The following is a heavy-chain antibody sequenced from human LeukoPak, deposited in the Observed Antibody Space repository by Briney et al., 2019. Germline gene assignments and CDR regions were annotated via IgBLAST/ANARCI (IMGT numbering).Heavy chain of an antibody. CDR2: IFWNDDK. CDR3: AHRGNYGSGSSSSHFDY. J-gene: IGHJ4*02. Sequence: SGPTLVKPTQTLTLTCTFSGFSLSTSGVGVGWIRQPPGKALEWLAVIFWNDDKRYSPSLKSRLTITKDTSKNQVVLTMTNMDPVDTATYYCAHRGNYGSGSSSSHFDYWGQGTLVTVSS. CDR1: GFSLSTSGVG. V-gene: IGHV2-5*01. D-gene: IGHD3-10*01.